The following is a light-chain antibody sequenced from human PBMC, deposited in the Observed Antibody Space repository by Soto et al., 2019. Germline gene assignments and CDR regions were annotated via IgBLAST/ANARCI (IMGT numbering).Light chain of an antibody. CDR1: QSVSSY. J-gene: IGKJ4*01. CDR2: DAS. CDR3: QQRSNLPLLT. V-gene: IGKV3-11*01. Sequence: EIVLTQSPATLSLSPGERATLSCRASQSVSSYLAWYQQKPGQAPRLLIYDASNRATGIPARFSGSGSGTDFSHTITSLEPEDFAVYYRQQRSNLPLLTFGGGTKVEIK.